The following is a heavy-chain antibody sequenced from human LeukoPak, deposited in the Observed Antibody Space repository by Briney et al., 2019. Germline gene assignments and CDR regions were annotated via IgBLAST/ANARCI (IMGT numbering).Heavy chain of an antibody. V-gene: IGHV3-48*01. J-gene: IGHJ4*02. CDR1: GFTFSSYS. CDR2: ISSGSGSI. CDR3: ATDSPGQDY. Sequence: GGSLRLSCAASGFTFSSYSMNWVRQAPGKGLEWVSHISSGSGSISYADSVKGRFTISRDNAKNSLYLQMNSLRAEDMAVYFCATDSPGQDYWGQGTLVTVSS.